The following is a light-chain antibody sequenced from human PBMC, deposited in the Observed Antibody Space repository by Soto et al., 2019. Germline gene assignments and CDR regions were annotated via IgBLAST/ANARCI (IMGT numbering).Light chain of an antibody. Sequence: QAVVTQPPSASGTPGQRVTISCSGGTSNIGSNSVHWYQQLPGTAPQLLIHSDTQRPSGVPDRFSGSKSGTSASLAISGFQSEDEANYFCSAWEDSLNGPVFGGGTKLTVL. V-gene: IGLV1-44*01. CDR3: SAWEDSLNGPV. CDR1: TSNIGSNS. J-gene: IGLJ3*02. CDR2: SDT.